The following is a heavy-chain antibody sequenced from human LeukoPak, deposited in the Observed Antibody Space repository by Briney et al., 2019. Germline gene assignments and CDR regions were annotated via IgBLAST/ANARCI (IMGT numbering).Heavy chain of an antibody. Sequence: ASVKVSCKASGYTFTGYYMHWVRQAPGQGLEWMGWINPNSGGTNYAQKFQGRVTMTRDTSISTAYMELSRLRSDDTAVYYCARGESRTYYYDSSGQGNWFDPWGQGTLVTVSS. J-gene: IGHJ5*02. CDR3: ARGESRTYYYDSSGQGNWFDP. CDR1: GYTFTGYY. D-gene: IGHD3-22*01. CDR2: INPNSGGT. V-gene: IGHV1-2*02.